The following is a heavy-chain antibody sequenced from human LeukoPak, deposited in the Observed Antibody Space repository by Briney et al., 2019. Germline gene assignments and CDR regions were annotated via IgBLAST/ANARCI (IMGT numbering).Heavy chain of an antibody. D-gene: IGHD6-13*01. Sequence: PGGSLRLSCAASGFTFSSYAMSWVRQAPGKGLEWVAVIWYDGSNKYYADSVKGRFTISRDNSKNTLYLQMNSLRAEDTAVYYCAKESARFSSSWSLFDYWGQGTLVTVSS. J-gene: IGHJ4*02. CDR3: AKESARFSSSWSLFDY. CDR1: GFTFSSYA. V-gene: IGHV3-33*06. CDR2: IWYDGSNK.